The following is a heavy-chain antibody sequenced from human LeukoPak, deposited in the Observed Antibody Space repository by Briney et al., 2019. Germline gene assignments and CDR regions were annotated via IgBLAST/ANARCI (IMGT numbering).Heavy chain of an antibody. CDR1: GGSISSSSYY. V-gene: IGHV4-39*01. CDR2: IYYSGIT. CDR3: ARRGRYCSGGSCFIGLFDP. D-gene: IGHD2-15*01. J-gene: IGHJ5*02. Sequence: PSETLSLTCTVSGGSISSSSYYWGWIRQPPGKGLEWIGSIYYSGITYYNPSLKSRVTISVDTSKNQFSLKLSSVTAADTAVYYCARRGRYCSGGSCFIGLFDPWGQGTLVTVSS.